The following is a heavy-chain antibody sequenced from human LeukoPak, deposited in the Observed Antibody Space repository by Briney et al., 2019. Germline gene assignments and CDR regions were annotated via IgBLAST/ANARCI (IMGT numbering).Heavy chain of an antibody. CDR1: GYTFTGYY. V-gene: IGHV1-69*04. Sequence: SVKVSCKASGYTFTGYYMHWVRQAPGQGLEWMGRIIPILGIANYAQKFQGRVTITADKSTSTAYMELSSLRSEDTAVYYCAREENWGQGTLVTVSS. CDR2: IIPILGIA. J-gene: IGHJ4*02. CDR3: AREEN.